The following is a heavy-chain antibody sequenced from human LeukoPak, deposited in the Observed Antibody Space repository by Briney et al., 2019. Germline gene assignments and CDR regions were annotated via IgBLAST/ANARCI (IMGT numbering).Heavy chain of an antibody. J-gene: IGHJ3*02. D-gene: IGHD6-19*01. Sequence: ASVKVSCKASGYTFTGYYMHWVRQAPGQGLEWMGWINPNSGGTNYAQKFQGWVTMTRDTSISTAYMELSRLRSDDTAVYYCASGTVRWLVGIDAFDIWGQGTMVTVPS. CDR3: ASGTVRWLVGIDAFDI. V-gene: IGHV1-2*04. CDR1: GYTFTGYY. CDR2: INPNSGGT.